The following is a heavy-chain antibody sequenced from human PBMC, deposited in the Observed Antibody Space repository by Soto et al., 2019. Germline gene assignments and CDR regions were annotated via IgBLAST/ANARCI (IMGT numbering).Heavy chain of an antibody. CDR2: ISSSSSTI. CDR3: ARDLNYGLFDY. Sequence: EVQLVESGGGLVQPGGSLNLSFEALGLTSSGYRLNWVRQAPGKGLEWVSYISSSSSTIYYADSVKGRFTISRDNAKNSLYLQMNSLRAEDTAVYYCARDLNYGLFDYWGQGTLVTVSS. D-gene: IGHD4-17*01. CDR1: GLTSSGYR. V-gene: IGHV3-48*01. J-gene: IGHJ4*02.